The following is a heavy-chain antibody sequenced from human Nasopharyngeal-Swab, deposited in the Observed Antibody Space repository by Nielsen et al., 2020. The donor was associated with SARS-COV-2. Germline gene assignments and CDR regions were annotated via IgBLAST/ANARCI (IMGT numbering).Heavy chain of an antibody. CDR3: AKDAGGETPLYYFDF. D-gene: IGHD4-23*01. J-gene: IGHJ4*02. Sequence: GGSLRLSCAASGFTFISNAISWVRQAPGKGLEWVSVMSGSGDNIHYADSVKGRFTISRDNSKNTVYLQMSSLRAEDTAIYYCAKDAGGETPLYYFDFWGQGALVTVSS. CDR1: GFTFISNA. CDR2: MSGSGDNI. V-gene: IGHV3-23*01.